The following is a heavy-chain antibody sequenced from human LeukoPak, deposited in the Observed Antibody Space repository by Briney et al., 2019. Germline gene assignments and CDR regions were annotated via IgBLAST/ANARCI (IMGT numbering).Heavy chain of an antibody. D-gene: IGHD3-3*01. CDR3: ARSTGGLRFLEWLPYPDYYYYGMDV. V-gene: IGHV3-74*01. J-gene: IGHJ6*02. CDR1: GFTFSSYW. Sequence: HTGGSLRLSCAASGFTFSSYWMHWVRQAPGKGLVWVSRINSDGSSTSYADSVKGRFTISRDNAKNTLYLQMNSLRAEDTAVYYCARSTGGLRFLEWLPYPDYYYYGMDVWGQGTTVTVSS. CDR2: INSDGSST.